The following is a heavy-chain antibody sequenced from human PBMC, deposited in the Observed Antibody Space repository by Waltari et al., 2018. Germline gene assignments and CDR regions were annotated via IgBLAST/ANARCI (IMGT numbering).Heavy chain of an antibody. CDR3: ARDSPYQLYERFGMDV. V-gene: IGHV4-61*01. J-gene: IGHJ6*02. CDR1: GGSVTSGRYY. Sequence: VQLQQSGPGLVHPSETLSLTCTFSGGSVTSGRYYWSWVRQPPGKGLEWIGYISYHGSTNYKASLKSRLAISVDTSKNQFSLRLNSVTAADTAVYYCARDSPYQLYERFGMDVWGQGTAVTVS. D-gene: IGHD3-10*01. CDR2: ISYHGST.